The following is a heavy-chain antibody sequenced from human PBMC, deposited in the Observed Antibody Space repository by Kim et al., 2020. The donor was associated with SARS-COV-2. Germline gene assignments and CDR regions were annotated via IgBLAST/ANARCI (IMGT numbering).Heavy chain of an antibody. CDR1: RFTFSSYG. CDR2: ISGSGAST. V-gene: IGHV3-23*01. J-gene: IGHJ4*02. CDR3: AKARYGDYVRDY. D-gene: IGHD4-17*01. Sequence: GGSLRLSCETSRFTFSSYGMSWVRQAPGKGLEWVSAISGSGASTYYADSVKGRFTISRDNSRNTLYLQMNSLRAEDTAVYYCAKARYGDYVRDYWGQGTLVTVSS.